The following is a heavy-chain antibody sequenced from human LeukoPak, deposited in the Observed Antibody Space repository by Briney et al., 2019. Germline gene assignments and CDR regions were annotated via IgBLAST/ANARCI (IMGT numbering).Heavy chain of an antibody. J-gene: IGHJ6*03. CDR1: GFSFSNYG. Sequence: GGSLRLSCAASGFSFSNYGMHWVRQAPGKGLEWVAFIRYDGSNEYYADSVKGRFTISRDNSKNTLYLQMNSLRAEDTAVYYCAKDFYYYGLGSSTYYCYYMDVWGKGTTVTVSS. CDR2: IRYDGSNE. CDR3: AKDFYYYGLGSSTYYCYYMDV. D-gene: IGHD3-10*01. V-gene: IGHV3-30*02.